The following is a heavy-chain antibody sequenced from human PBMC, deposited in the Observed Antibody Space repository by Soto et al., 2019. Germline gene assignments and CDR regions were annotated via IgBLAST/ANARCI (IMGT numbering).Heavy chain of an antibody. J-gene: IGHJ5*02. V-gene: IGHV3-33*01. CDR1: GFTFSSYG. Sequence: GGSLRLSCAASGFTFSSYGMHWVRQAPGKGLEWVAVIWYDGSNKYYADSVKGRFTISRDNSKNTLYLQMNSLRAEDTAVYYCARGIVDTAMVLGHSGQGTLVTVSS. CDR3: ARGIVDTAMVLGH. D-gene: IGHD5-18*01. CDR2: IWYDGSNK.